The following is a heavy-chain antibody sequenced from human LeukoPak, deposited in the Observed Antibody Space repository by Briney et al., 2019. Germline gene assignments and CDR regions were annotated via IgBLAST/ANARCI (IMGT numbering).Heavy chain of an antibody. J-gene: IGHJ4*02. D-gene: IGHD1-26*01. CDR1: GGSFSGYY. Sequence: SETLSLTCAVYGGSFSGYYWSWIRQPPGKGLEWIGEINHSGSTNYNPSLKSRVTISVDTSKNQFSLKLSSVTAADTAVYYCARSRIVGASPFDYSGQGTLVTVSS. V-gene: IGHV4-34*01. CDR3: ARSRIVGASPFDY. CDR2: INHSGST.